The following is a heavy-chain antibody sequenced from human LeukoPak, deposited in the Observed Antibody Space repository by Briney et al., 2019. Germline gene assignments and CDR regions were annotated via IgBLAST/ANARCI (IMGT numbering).Heavy chain of an antibody. CDR1: GYTFTGYY. D-gene: IGHD3-10*01. V-gene: IGHV1-2*02. CDR2: INPNSGGT. Sequence: ASVKVSFKASGYTFTGYYMHWVRQAPGQGLEWMGWINPNSGGTNYAQKLQGRVTMTTDTSTSTAYMELRSLRSDDTAVYYCARDLDGSGSWNWFDPWGQGTLVTVSS. CDR3: ARDLDGSGSWNWFDP. J-gene: IGHJ5*02.